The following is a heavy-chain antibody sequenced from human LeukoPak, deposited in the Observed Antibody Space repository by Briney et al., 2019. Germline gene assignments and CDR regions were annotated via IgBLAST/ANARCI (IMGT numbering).Heavy chain of an antibody. CDR2: IIPILGIA. J-gene: IGHJ2*01. D-gene: IGHD4-11*01. CDR3: VRDLEYSNYYWYFDL. V-gene: IGHV1-69*04. CDR1: GGTFSSYT. Sequence: GASVKVSCKASGGTFSSYTISWVRQAPGQGLEWLGRIIPILGIAIYAQKFQGRVTITPDKSTSTAYMELSSLRSEETAVYYCVRDLEYSNYYWYFDLWGGGTVVTVSS.